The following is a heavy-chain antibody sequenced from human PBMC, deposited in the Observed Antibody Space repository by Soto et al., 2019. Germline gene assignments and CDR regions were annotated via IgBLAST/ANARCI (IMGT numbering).Heavy chain of an antibody. D-gene: IGHD3-16*01. Sequence: PGXSLRLSCAASGFTVSTKYMSWVRQAPGKGLEWVSVIYSGGSTFYADSVRGRFTISRDNSKNTVNLQMNSLRAEDTAVYYCARDPWAADYWGQGTLVTVSS. V-gene: IGHV3-66*01. CDR3: ARDPWAADY. J-gene: IGHJ4*02. CDR2: IYSGGST. CDR1: GFTVSTKY.